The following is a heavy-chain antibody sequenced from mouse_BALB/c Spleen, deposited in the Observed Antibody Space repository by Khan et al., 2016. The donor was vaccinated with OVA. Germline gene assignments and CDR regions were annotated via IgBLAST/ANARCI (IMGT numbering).Heavy chain of an antibody. D-gene: IGHD1-1*01. CDR2: KSYSGST. Sequence: EVQLQESGPGLVKPSQSLSLTCTVTGYSITSNYAWNWIRQFPGNILEWMGFKSYSGSTSYNPSFKSRISITRDTSKNHFFLQLNSVTTEDTATYYCARKNYYDYAVDYWGQGTSVTVSS. CDR1: GYSITSNYA. CDR3: ARKNYYDYAVDY. J-gene: IGHJ4*01. V-gene: IGHV3-2*02.